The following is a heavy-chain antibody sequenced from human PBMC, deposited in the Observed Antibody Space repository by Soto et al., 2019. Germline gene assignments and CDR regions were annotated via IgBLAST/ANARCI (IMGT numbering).Heavy chain of an antibody. CDR2: IIPIFGTA. V-gene: IGHV1-69*13. CDR3: NGMDV. Sequence: GASVKVSCKASGGTFSSYAISWVRQAPGQGLEWMGGIIPIFGTANYAQKFQGRVTITADESTSTAYMELSSLRSEDTAMLASNGMDVWGQGTTVTVSS. CDR1: GGTFSSYA. J-gene: IGHJ6*02.